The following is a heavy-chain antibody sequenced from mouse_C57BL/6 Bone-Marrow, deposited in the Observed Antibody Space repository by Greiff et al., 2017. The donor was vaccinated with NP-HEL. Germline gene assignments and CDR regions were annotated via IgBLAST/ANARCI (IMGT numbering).Heavy chain of an antibody. CDR2: IDPSDSYT. V-gene: IGHV1-59*01. CDR1: GYTFTSYW. Sequence: QVQLQQPGAELVRPGTSVKLSCKASGYTFTSYWMHWVKQRPGQGLEWIGVIDPSDSYTNYNQKFKGKATLTVDTSSSTAYMQLSSLTSEDSAVYYCARGNYPYFYAMDYWGQGTSVTVSS. D-gene: IGHD2-1*01. CDR3: ARGNYPYFYAMDY. J-gene: IGHJ4*01.